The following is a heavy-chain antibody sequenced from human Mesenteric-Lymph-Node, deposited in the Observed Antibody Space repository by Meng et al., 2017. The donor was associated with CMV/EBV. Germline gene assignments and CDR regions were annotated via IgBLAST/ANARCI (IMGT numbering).Heavy chain of an antibody. CDR1: GFTVSSNY. CDR3: ARQSAVAGTY. Sequence: GGLLRLSCAASGFTVSSNYMSWVRQAPGKGLEWVASISSSSSYIYYADSVKGRFTIPRDNDKNSLYLQMNSLRAEDTAVYYCARQSAVAGTYWGQGTLVTVSS. J-gene: IGHJ4*02. V-gene: IGHV3-21*01. CDR2: ISSSSSYI. D-gene: IGHD6-19*01.